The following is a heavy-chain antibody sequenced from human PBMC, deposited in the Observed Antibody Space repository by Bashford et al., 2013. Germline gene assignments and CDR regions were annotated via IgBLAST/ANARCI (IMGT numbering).Heavy chain of an antibody. CDR2: ISSSGSTI. V-gene: IGHV3-48*03. J-gene: IGHJ2*01. D-gene: IGHD6-19*01. CDR1: GFTFSSYE. Sequence: GSLRLSCAASGFTFSSYEMNWVRQAPGKGLEWVSYISSSGSTIYYADSVKGRFTISRDNAKNSLYLQMNSLRAEDTAVYYCARARVGSSGWYGRTGDWYFDLWGRGTLVTVSS. CDR3: ARARVGSSGWYGRTGDWYFDL.